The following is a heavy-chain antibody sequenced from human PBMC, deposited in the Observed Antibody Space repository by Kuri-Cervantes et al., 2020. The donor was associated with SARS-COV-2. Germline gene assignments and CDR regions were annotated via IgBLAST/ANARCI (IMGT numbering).Heavy chain of an antibody. CDR1: GFTFSGYG. Sequence: GESLKISCVASGFTFSGYGMHWVRQAPGKGLEWVAFIRYDGTNKHYAESAKGRFSISRDNSKNTLSLEMNSLRVEDTALYYCAKDQHGIVVVVAAVDSWGQGTLVTVSS. CDR3: AKDQHGIVVVVAAVDS. D-gene: IGHD2-15*01. J-gene: IGHJ4*02. CDR2: IRYDGTNK. V-gene: IGHV3-30*02.